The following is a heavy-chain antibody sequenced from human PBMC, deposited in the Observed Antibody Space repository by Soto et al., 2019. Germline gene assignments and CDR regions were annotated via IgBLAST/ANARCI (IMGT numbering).Heavy chain of an antibody. CDR3: ASLVGATQLGHAFDI. CDR1: GGSISSGDYY. Sequence: QVQLQESGPGLVKPSQTLSLTCTVSGGSISSGDYYWSWIRQPPGKGLEWIGYIYYSGCTYYNPSLKSRVTISVDTSKNQFSLKLSSVTAADTAVYYCASLVGATQLGHAFDIWGQGTMVTVSS. CDR2: IYYSGCT. D-gene: IGHD1-26*01. V-gene: IGHV4-30-4*01. J-gene: IGHJ3*02.